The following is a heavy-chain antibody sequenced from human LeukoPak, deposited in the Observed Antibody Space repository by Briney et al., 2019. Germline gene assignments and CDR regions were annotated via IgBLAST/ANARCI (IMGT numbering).Heavy chain of an antibody. CDR3: ARDPKRHIVGAIDY. D-gene: IGHD1-26*01. J-gene: IGHJ4*02. CDR1: GYTFTSYG. CDR2: ISAYNGNT. V-gene: IGHV1-18*01. Sequence: GASVKVSCKASGYTFTSYGISWVRQAPGQGLEWMGWISAYNGNTNYAQKLQGRVTMTTDTSTSTAYMELRSLRSDDTVVYYCARDPKRHIVGAIDYWGQGTLVTVSS.